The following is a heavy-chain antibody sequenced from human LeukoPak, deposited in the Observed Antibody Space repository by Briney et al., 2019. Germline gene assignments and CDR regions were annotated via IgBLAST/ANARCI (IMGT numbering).Heavy chain of an antibody. V-gene: IGHV4-38-2*02. CDR1: GYSISSGYY. J-gene: IGHJ3*02. CDR3: ARESLPKLMGSSLDAFDI. D-gene: IGHD2-8*01. Sequence: SETLSLTCTVSGYSISSGYYWGWIRQPPGKGLEWIGSIYHSGSTYYNPSLKSRVTISVDTSKNQFSLKLSSVTAADTAVYYCARESLPKLMGSSLDAFDIWGQGTMVTVSS. CDR2: IYHSGST.